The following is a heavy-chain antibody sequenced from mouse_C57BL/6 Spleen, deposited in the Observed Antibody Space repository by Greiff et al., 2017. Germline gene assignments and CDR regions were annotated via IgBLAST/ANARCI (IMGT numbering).Heavy chain of an antibody. CDR1: GFTFSSYT. J-gene: IGHJ1*03. D-gene: IGHD1-1*01. CDR2: ISGGGGNT. V-gene: IGHV5-9*01. CDR3: ARRRDYGSSYGYFDV. Sequence: EVKLVESGGGLVKPGGSLKLSCAASGFTFSSYTMSWVRQTPEKRLEWVATISGGGGNTYYPDSVKGRFTISGDNAKDTLYLQMSSLRSEDTALYYCARRRDYGSSYGYFDVWGTGTTVTVSS.